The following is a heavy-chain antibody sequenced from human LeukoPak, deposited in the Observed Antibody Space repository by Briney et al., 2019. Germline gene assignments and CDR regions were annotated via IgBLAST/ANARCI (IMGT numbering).Heavy chain of an antibody. CDR3: ARRRDGYNSMFPDAFDI. D-gene: IGHD5-24*01. V-gene: IGHV5-51*01. Sequence: GESLKISCKGSGYSFTSYWIGWVRQMPGKGLEWMGIIYPGDSDTRYSPSFQGQVTISADKSISTAYLQWSSLKASDTAMYYCARRRDGYNSMFPDAFDIWGQGTMVTVSS. CDR2: IYPGDSDT. J-gene: IGHJ3*02. CDR1: GYSFTSYW.